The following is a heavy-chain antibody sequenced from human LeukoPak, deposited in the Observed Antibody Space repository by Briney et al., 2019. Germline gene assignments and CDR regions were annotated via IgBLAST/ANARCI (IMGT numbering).Heavy chain of an antibody. V-gene: IGHV3-23*01. Sequence: GGSLRLSCAASGFTFSSYAMSWVRQAPGKGLEWVSAISGSGGSTYHADSVKGRFTISRDNSKNTLYLQMNSLRAEDTAVYYCATTPSIVTFDPWGQGTLVTVSS. CDR1: GFTFSSYA. D-gene: IGHD1-26*01. CDR3: ATTPSIVTFDP. CDR2: ISGSGGST. J-gene: IGHJ5*02.